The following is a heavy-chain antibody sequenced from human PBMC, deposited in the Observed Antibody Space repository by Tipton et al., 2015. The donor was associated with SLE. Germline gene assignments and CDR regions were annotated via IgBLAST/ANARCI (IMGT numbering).Heavy chain of an antibody. J-gene: IGHJ5*02. CDR3: ARGELIEGFDP. Sequence: TLSLTCAVSGASISRSNWWTWVRQPPGKGLEWVGEVHHTGGNNYNPSLRSRVTISMDTSKSQFSLTLKSVTAADTAVYFCARGELIEGFDPWGQGTLVTVSS. CDR2: VHHTGGN. D-gene: IGHD3-22*01. CDR1: GASISRSNW. V-gene: IGHV4-4*01.